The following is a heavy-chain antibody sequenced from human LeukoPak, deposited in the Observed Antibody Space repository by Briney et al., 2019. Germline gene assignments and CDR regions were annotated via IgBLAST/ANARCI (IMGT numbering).Heavy chain of an antibody. CDR1: GFTFSSYW. J-gene: IGHJ6*02. CDR2: ISYDGSNK. D-gene: IGHD6-13*01. Sequence: GGSLRRSCAASGFTFSSYWMHRVRQAPGKGLEWVAVISYDGSNKYYADSVKGRFTISRDNSKNTLYLQMNSLRAEDTAVYYCAKGLEYSSSWFATYYYYYYGMDVWGQGTTVTVCS. V-gene: IGHV3-30*18. CDR3: AKGLEYSSSWFATYYYYYYGMDV.